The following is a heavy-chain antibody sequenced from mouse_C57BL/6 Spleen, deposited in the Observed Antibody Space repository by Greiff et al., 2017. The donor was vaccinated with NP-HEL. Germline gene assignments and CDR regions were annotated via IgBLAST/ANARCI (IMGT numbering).Heavy chain of an antibody. CDR2: IYPRSGNT. D-gene: IGHD1-1*01. Sequence: VQLQQSGAELARPGASVKLSCKASGYTFTSYGISWVKQRTGQGLEWIGEIYPRSGNTYYNEKFKGKATLTADKSSSTAYMELRSLTSEDSAVYFCAKLLLRSDYYAMDYWGQGTSVTVSS. V-gene: IGHV1-81*01. J-gene: IGHJ4*01. CDR3: AKLLLRSDYYAMDY. CDR1: GYTFTSYG.